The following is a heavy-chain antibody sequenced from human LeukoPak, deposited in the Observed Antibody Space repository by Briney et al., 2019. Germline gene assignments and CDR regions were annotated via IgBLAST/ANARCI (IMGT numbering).Heavy chain of an antibody. J-gene: IGHJ4*02. CDR3: ARLAVDNSWSHFDY. V-gene: IGHV4-39*01. D-gene: IGHD3-3*01. CDR2: ISYSVNT. CDR1: GGSVSSTTYY. Sequence: PLETLSLTCTVSGGSVSSTTYYWGWIRQPPGKGLEWIGSISYSVNTYYNPSLKSRVIISVDTSKNQFSLKLTSVTAADTAVYYCARLAVDNSWSHFDYWGQGTLVTGPS.